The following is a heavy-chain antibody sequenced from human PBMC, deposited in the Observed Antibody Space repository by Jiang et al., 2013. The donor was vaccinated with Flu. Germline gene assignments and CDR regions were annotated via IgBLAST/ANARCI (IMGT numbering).Heavy chain of an antibody. CDR1: GYTFTRYY. V-gene: IGHV1-46*03. J-gene: IGHJ4*02. CDR3: GRIEGSAATIGD. Sequence: PGASVKVSCKASGYTFTRYYIHWVRQAPGQGPEWMGLVKPSGGATTYAQRFQGRVTMTRDTSANTVYMELSSLRSDDTAVYYCGRIEGSAATIGDWGQGTLVTVSS. D-gene: IGHD5-24*01. CDR2: VKPSGGAT.